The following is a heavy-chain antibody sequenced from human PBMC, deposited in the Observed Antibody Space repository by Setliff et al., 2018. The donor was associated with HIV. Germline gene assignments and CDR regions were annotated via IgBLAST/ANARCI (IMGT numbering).Heavy chain of an antibody. V-gene: IGHV3-21*01. Sequence: GGSLRLSCAASGFNFNTYSMNWVRQAPGRGLESVASISSSGTYIYYADSLKGRITISRDNTKNSLYLQIDSLRAEDTAIYYCAKGQQWLVAGPRDGMDVWGQGTTVTVSS. J-gene: IGHJ6*02. CDR3: AKGQQWLVAGPRDGMDV. D-gene: IGHD6-19*01. CDR2: ISSSGTYI. CDR1: GFNFNTYS.